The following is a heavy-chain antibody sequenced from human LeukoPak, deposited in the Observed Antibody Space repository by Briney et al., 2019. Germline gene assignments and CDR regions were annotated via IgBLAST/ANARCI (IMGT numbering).Heavy chain of an antibody. D-gene: IGHD5-18*01. CDR3: AKDGAWIQLWWVWAFDI. CDR1: GYTFTSYG. Sequence: AASVKVSCKASGYTFTSYGFTWVRQAPGQGLEWMGWINSYNGNTQYAPKFKGRVTTTIDTSTSTAYMELRSLGSDDTAVYYCAKDGAWIQLWWVWAFDIWGQGTMVTLSS. CDR2: INSYNGNT. V-gene: IGHV1-18*01. J-gene: IGHJ3*02.